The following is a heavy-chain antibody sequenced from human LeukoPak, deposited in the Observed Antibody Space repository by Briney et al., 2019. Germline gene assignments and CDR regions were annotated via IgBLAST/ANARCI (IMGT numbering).Heavy chain of an antibody. D-gene: IGHD4-4*01. J-gene: IGHJ2*01. CDR1: GDSISSYY. V-gene: IGHV4-59*12. CDR3: AREMTTVTSRAHFDL. CDR2: IYYSGST. Sequence: PSGTLSLTCTVSGDSISSYYWSWIRQPPGKGLEWIGYIYYSGSTNYNPSLKSRVTISVDTSKNQFSLKLSSVTAADTAVYYCAREMTTVTSRAHFDLWGRGTLVTVSS.